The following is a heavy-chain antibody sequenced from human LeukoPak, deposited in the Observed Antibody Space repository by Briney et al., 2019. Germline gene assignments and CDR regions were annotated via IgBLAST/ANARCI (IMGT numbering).Heavy chain of an antibody. Sequence: GGSLRLSCAASGFTFSNYWMGWVRQAPGKGLEWVANIKPDGSEKYYVDSVKGRFTISRDNAKNSLYLRMNSLRAEDTAVYYCASESGWYYFDYWGQGTLVTVSS. J-gene: IGHJ4*02. CDR3: ASESGWYYFDY. V-gene: IGHV3-7*01. CDR2: IKPDGSEK. D-gene: IGHD6-19*01. CDR1: GFTFSNYW.